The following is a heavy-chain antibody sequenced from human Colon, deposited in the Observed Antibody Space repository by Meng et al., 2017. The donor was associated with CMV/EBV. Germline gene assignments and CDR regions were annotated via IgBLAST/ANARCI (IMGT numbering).Heavy chain of an antibody. J-gene: IGHJ4*02. V-gene: IGHV2-5*01. Sequence: SGPTLVNPTQTLTLTCTFSGFSLRTGGVGVGWIRQPPGKALEWLALIYWNDDKRYSPSLKSRLTITKDTSKNQVVLTMTNMDPVDTATYYCAHRRNLWAAVKTGEVFDYWGQGTLVTVSS. CDR1: GFSLRTGGVG. CDR3: AHRRNLWAAVKTGEVFDY. D-gene: IGHD3-10*01. CDR2: IYWNDDK.